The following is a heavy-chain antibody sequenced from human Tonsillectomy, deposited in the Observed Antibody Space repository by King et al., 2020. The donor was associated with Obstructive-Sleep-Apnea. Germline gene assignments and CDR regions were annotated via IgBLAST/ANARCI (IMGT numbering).Heavy chain of an antibody. J-gene: IGHJ3*01. CDR3: ARDHGDDILTGYRIPDAFDL. D-gene: IGHD3-9*01. Sequence: DVQLVESGGGLVLPGGSLRLSCAASGFTFSTYRMNWVRQAPGKGLEWVSYISGLSSSIFYAGSVKGRFTISRDNAKNSLHLLMNNLRVEDTAVYYCARDHGDDILTGYRIPDAFDLWGQGTRVTVSS. V-gene: IGHV3-48*04. CDR2: ISGLSSSI. CDR1: GFTFSTYR.